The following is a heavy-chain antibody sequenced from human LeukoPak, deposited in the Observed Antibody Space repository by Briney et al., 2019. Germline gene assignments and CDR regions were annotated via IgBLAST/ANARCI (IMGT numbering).Heavy chain of an antibody. V-gene: IGHV4-59*01. Sequence: SEILSLTWTVSGGSISSYYWSWIRQPPGKGLEWSGYIYYSGSTNYNPSLKSRVTISVDTSKNQFSLKLSSVTAADTAVYYCARDVSSYSGSYYFDSWGQGTLVTVSS. J-gene: IGHJ4*02. D-gene: IGHD1-26*01. CDR2: IYYSGST. CDR1: GGSISSYY. CDR3: ARDVSSYSGSYYFDS.